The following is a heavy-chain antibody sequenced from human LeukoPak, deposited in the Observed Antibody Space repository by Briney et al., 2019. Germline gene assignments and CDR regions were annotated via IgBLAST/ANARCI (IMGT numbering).Heavy chain of an antibody. J-gene: IGHJ5*02. V-gene: IGHV5-51*01. Sequence: GESLKISCKGSGYSFTSYWIGWVRQMPGKGLEWMGIIYPGDSDTGYSPSFQGQVTISADKSISTAYLQWSSLKASDTAMYYCARRRYNWNDGSGHNWFDPWGQGTLVTVSS. CDR2: IYPGDSDT. CDR1: GYSFTSYW. D-gene: IGHD1-1*01. CDR3: ARRRYNWNDGSGHNWFDP.